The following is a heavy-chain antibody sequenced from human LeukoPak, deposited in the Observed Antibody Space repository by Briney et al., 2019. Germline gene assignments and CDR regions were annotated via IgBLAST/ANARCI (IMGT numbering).Heavy chain of an antibody. D-gene: IGHD4-23*01. V-gene: IGHV1-69*13. CDR1: GGTFSSYA. J-gene: IGHJ4*02. Sequence: SVKVSCKASGGTFSSYAISWVRQAPGQGLEWMGGIIPIFGTANYAQKFQGRVTITADESTSTAYMELSSLRSEDTAVYYCARVVSLSVVTSLFDSWGQGTLVTVSS. CDR2: IIPIFGTA. CDR3: ARVVSLSVVTSLFDS.